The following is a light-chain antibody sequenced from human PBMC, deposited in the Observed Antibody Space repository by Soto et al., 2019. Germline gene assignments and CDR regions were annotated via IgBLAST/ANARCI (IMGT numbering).Light chain of an antibody. CDR2: AAS. J-gene: IGKJ5*01. Sequence: DIQMTQSPSSLSASVGNRVSITCRASQGISNYLAWYQQKPGKAPKVLIYAASTLQPGVPPRCSGSGSGTDFTLTINSLQPDDIATYYCQNYDSAPITFGQGTRLEIK. V-gene: IGKV1-27*01. CDR1: QGISNY. CDR3: QNYDSAPIT.